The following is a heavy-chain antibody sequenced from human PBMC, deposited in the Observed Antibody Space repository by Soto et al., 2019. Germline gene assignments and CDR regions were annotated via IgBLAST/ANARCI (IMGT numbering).Heavy chain of an antibody. Sequence: QVQLVQSGDEVKKSGASVKVSCKASGYTFSNYGISWVRQAPGQGLEWMGWISGYNGLTAYAQNVQGRVTMTIDTPKRTVFMELTSMRSNVTAIYYCARDEGIRGFDSWGQGTQVTVSS. J-gene: IGHJ4*02. CDR2: ISGYNGLT. CDR3: ARDEGIRGFDS. CDR1: GYTFSNYG. D-gene: IGHD3-10*01. V-gene: IGHV1-18*04.